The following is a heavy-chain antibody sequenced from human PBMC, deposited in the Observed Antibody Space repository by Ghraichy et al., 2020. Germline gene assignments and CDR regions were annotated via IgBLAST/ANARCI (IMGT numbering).Heavy chain of an antibody. Sequence: GGSLRLSCRASGLIFGDYAMSWVRQAPGKGLEWVGFIRTNSFRGTTEYAASVKDRFTISRDDSKSIAYLQMNSLQTEDTAVYYCSSSFYDSSGYKRLDYWGPGTLVTVSS. CDR2: IRTNSFRGTT. J-gene: IGHJ4*02. V-gene: IGHV3-49*04. CDR1: GLIFGDYA. D-gene: IGHD3-22*01. CDR3: SSSFYDSSGYKRLDY.